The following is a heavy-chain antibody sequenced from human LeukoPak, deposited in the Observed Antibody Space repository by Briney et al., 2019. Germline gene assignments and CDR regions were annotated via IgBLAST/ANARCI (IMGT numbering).Heavy chain of an antibody. CDR3: ARRIYYGSGSYYKRGSRNWFDP. CDR2: IYYTGST. J-gene: IGHJ5*02. Sequence: PSETLSLTCTVSGASISSSYWSWIRQSPGKGLEWIAYIYYTGSTNYNPSLKSRLTISVDTSKNQFSLKLNSVTAADTAVYYCARRIYYGSGSYYKRGSRNWFDPWGQGTLVTVSS. CDR1: GASISSSY. V-gene: IGHV4-59*12. D-gene: IGHD3-10*01.